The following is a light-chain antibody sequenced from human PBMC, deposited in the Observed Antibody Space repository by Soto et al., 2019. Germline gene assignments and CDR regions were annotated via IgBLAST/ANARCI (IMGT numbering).Light chain of an antibody. CDR2: EVS. CDR3: TSYAGSNNWGV. V-gene: IGLV2-8*01. J-gene: IGLJ2*01. Sequence: QSALTQPPSASGSPGQSVTISCTGTSSDVGSYKYVSWYQQHPGKAPKLMIYEVSKRPSGVPDRFSGSKSGNTASLTVSGLQAEDEADYYCTSYAGSNNWGVFGGGTKPTVL. CDR1: SSDVGSYKY.